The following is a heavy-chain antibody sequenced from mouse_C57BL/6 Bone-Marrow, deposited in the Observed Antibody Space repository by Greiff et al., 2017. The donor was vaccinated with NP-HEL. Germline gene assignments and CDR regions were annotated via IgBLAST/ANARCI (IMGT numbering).Heavy chain of an antibody. V-gene: IGHV2-2*01. Sequence: QVQLQQSGPGLVQPSQSLSITCTVSGFSLTSYGVHWVRQSPGKGLEWLGVIWSGGSTDYNAAFISRLSISKDNSKSQVFFKMNSLQADDTAIYYCARNKNDDYGSSYWGWYFDVWGTGTTVTVSS. CDR2: IWSGGST. CDR3: ARNKNDDYGSSYWGWYFDV. J-gene: IGHJ1*03. CDR1: GFSLTSYG. D-gene: IGHD1-1*01.